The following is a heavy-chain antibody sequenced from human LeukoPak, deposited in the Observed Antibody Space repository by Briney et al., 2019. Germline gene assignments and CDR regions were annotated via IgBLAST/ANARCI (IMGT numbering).Heavy chain of an antibody. D-gene: IGHD3-22*01. Sequence: GGSLRLSCAASGFTFSSYAMSWVRQAPGKGLVWVSRINSDGSSTSYADSVKGRFTISRDNAKNTLYLQMNSLRAEDTAVYYCARALHYDSSGYSDYWGQGTLVTVSS. V-gene: IGHV3-74*01. J-gene: IGHJ4*02. CDR2: INSDGSST. CDR3: ARALHYDSSGYSDY. CDR1: GFTFSSYA.